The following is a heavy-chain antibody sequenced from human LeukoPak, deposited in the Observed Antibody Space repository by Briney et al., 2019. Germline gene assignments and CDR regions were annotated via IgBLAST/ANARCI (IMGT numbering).Heavy chain of an antibody. CDR1: GFTFSTFA. CDR2: ISSNGEST. Sequence: PGGSLRLSCSVSGFTFSTFAMHWVRQAPGNGLEYVSSISSNGESTHYADSVKGRFTISRDNSKNTLYLQMDSLRPEDTAVYYCAKDYRRDGYNYYFDYWGQGTLVTLSS. V-gene: IGHV3-64*04. CDR3: AKDYRRDGYNYYFDY. J-gene: IGHJ4*02. D-gene: IGHD5-24*01.